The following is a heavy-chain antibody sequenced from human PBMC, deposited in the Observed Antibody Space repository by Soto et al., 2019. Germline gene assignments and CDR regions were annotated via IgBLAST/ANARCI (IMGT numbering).Heavy chain of an antibody. CDR2: IYHSGST. J-gene: IGHJ5*02. CDR3: ARAQRSQKAEENWFDP. CDR1: GGSISSGGYS. V-gene: IGHV4-30-2*01. Sequence: SETLSLTCAVSGGSISSGGYSWSWIRQPPGKGLEWIGYIYHSGSTYYNPSLKSRVTISVDRSKNQFSLKLSSVTAADTAVYYCARAQRSQKAEENWFDPWGQGTLVTV.